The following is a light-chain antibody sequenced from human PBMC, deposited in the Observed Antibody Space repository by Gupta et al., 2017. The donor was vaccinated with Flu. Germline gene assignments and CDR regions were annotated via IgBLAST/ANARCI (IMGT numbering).Light chain of an antibody. CDR1: QSIRDW. Sequence: PSTRAAALRDRVTITCRASQSIRDWLTWYQQKPGTAPKLLIYKASTLESGVPARFSGSGSGTDFTLTINNLQTDDVATYFCQQYVANPWTFGQGTKVEIK. CDR2: KAS. CDR3: QQYVANPWT. V-gene: IGKV1-5*03. J-gene: IGKJ1*01.